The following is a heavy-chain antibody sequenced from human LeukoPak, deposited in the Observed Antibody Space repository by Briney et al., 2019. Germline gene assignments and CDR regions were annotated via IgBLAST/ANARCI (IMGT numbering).Heavy chain of an antibody. D-gene: IGHD3-16*01. Sequence: SETLSLTCTVSGGSISSGSYYWSWIRQPPGKGLEWIGSIYHSGSTYYNPSLKSRVTISVDTSKNQFSLKLSSVTAADTAVYYCARGRWGGGDFDYWGQGTLVTVSS. J-gene: IGHJ4*02. CDR1: GGSISSGSYY. V-gene: IGHV4-39*07. CDR2: IYHSGST. CDR3: ARGRWGGGDFDY.